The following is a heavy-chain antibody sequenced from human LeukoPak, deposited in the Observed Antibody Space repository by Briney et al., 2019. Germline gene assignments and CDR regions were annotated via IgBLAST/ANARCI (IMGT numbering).Heavy chain of an antibody. D-gene: IGHD5-18*01. CDR2: INPNSGGT. J-gene: IGHJ3*02. CDR1: GYTFTGYY. CDR3: ARPLRRYGNAFDI. V-gene: IGHV1-2*02. Sequence: ASVKVSCKASGYTFTGYYMHWVRQAPGQGREWMGWINPNSGGTNYAQKFQGRVTMTRDTSISTAYMELSRLRSDDTAVYYCARPLRRYGNAFDIWGQGTMVTVSS.